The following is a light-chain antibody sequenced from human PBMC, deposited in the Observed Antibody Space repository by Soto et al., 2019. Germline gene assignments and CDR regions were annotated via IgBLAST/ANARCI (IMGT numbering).Light chain of an antibody. Sequence: DIQMTQSPSSVSASVGDRVTITCQESQGISRSLAWYQQKPGKAPKLLIYSASSLQSGVPSRFSGSGFGTDFTLTISSLQPEDFATYYCQQADTFPITFGQGTRLEIK. CDR3: QQADTFPIT. V-gene: IGKV1D-12*01. CDR1: QGISRS. CDR2: SAS. J-gene: IGKJ5*01.